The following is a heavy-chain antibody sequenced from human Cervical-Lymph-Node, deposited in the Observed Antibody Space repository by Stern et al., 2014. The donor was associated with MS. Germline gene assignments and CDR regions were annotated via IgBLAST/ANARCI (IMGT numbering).Heavy chain of an antibody. J-gene: IGHJ4*02. CDR1: GDTFSSLD. D-gene: IGHD6-13*01. Sequence: VQLEESGAGVKKPGSSVKVSCKASGDTFSSLDIGWVRQAPGQGPEWLGGITPLFGTANYAPHFQGRVTFSADDSTSTTYMELSSLRSEDTAVYYCARQQAGIAADWGQGTLVTVSS. CDR2: ITPLFGTA. V-gene: IGHV1-69*01. CDR3: ARQQAGIAAD.